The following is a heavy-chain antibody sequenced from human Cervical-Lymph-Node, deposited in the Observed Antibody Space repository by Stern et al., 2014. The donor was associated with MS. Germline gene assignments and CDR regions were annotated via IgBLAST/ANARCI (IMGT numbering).Heavy chain of an antibody. CDR3: GKDVGMDS. Sequence: QVQLQDSGPGLVKPSETLSLTCTVSGVSISTYYWSWIRQPPGKGLEWIGYIYYSGGTTYNPSLKSSVTMSVDTFRHQSYLKLSSETAASTAVYYWGKDVGMDSWGQGTLVTVSS. CDR1: GVSISTYY. J-gene: IGHJ5*01. CDR2: IYYSGGT. D-gene: IGHD6-13*01. V-gene: IGHV4-59*01.